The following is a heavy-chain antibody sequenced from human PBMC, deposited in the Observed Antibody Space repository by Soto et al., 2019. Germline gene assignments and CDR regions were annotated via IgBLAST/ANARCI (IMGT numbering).Heavy chain of an antibody. D-gene: IGHD1-26*01. CDR3: RRWEDRGEHFDN. V-gene: IGHV1-2*02. CDR1: GYIFNDYY. Sequence: QVQLVQSGAELKKPGASVKVSCKSSGYIFNDYYMHWVRQAPGQGLEWMGGLKPNSGDTKYAQKFQDRVTMTRDTSISTAYMELSRLRSDGAAVYYGRRWEDRGEHFDNWGQGTLVIVSS. J-gene: IGHJ4*02. CDR2: LKPNSGDT.